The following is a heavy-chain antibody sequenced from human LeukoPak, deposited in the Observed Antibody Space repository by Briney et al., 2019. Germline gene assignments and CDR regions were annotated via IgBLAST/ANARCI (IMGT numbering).Heavy chain of an antibody. J-gene: IGHJ4*02. CDR3: ARHVYGRHQLQAYHFDY. Sequence: SETLSLTCDVSGYSISSDHFWGWIRQSPGEGLEWIASMYNSGSSYLKSSLKSRVTISLDTPKNQFSLSLNSVTVADTAVYYCARHVYGRHQLQAYHFDYWGQGVLVTVSS. D-gene: IGHD2-2*01. CDR1: GYSISSDHF. CDR2: MYNSGSS. V-gene: IGHV4-38-2*01.